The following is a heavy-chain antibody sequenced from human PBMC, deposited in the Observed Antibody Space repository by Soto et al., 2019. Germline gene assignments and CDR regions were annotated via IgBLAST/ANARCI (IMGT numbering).Heavy chain of an antibody. CDR3: AKMVRGVMGGRYYYYGMDV. CDR1: GYSFTSYW. J-gene: IGHJ6*02. CDR2: IYPGDSDT. Sequence: GESLKISCKGSGYSFTSYWIGWVRQMPGKGLEWMGIIYPGDSDTRYSPSFQGQVTISADKSISTAYLQWSSLKASDTAMYYCAKMVRGVMGGRYYYYGMDVWGQGTTVTVS. D-gene: IGHD3-10*01. V-gene: IGHV5-51*01.